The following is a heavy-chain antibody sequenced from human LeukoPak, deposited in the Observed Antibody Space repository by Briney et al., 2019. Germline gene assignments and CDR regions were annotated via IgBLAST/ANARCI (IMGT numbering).Heavy chain of an antibody. CDR2: ISWDGGST. Sequence: PGGSLRLSCAASGFTFDDYAMHWVRQAPGKGLEWVSLISWDGGSTYYADSVKGRFTISRDNSKNSLYLQMNSLRAEDTALYYCAKGIGNIFDYWGQGTLVTVSS. J-gene: IGHJ4*02. CDR3: AKGIGNIFDY. D-gene: IGHD2/OR15-2a*01. CDR1: GFTFDDYA. V-gene: IGHV3-43D*03.